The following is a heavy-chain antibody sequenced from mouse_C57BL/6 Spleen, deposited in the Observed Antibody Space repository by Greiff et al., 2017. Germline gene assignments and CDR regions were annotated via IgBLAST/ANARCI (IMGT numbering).Heavy chain of an antibody. CDR2: IDPSDSYT. D-gene: IGHD4-1*01. J-gene: IGHJ3*01. CDR3: ARKELVFAY. CDR1: GYTFTSYW. Sequence: VKLQQPGAELVKPGASVKLSCKASGYTFTSYWMQWVKQRPGQGLEWIGEIDPSDSYTNYNQKFKGKATLTVDTSSRTAYMQLSSLTSEDSAVYSCARKELVFAYWGQGTLVTVSA. V-gene: IGHV1-50*01.